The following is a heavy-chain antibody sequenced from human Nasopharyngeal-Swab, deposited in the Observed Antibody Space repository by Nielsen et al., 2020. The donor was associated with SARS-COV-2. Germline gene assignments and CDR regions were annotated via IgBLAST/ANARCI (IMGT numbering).Heavy chain of an antibody. D-gene: IGHD3-16*01. Sequence: GEFLKISCSASGFNFTSYAIHCVRQPPGKGLEWVAVVSYDGTNTFYADSVKGRFAISRDNSKSTVSLQMNSLRSEDTAVYYCAKDRGGRSLDSWGQGTLVTVSS. CDR2: VSYDGTNT. V-gene: IGHV3-30-3*02. J-gene: IGHJ4*02. CDR3: AKDRGGRSLDS. CDR1: GFNFTSYA.